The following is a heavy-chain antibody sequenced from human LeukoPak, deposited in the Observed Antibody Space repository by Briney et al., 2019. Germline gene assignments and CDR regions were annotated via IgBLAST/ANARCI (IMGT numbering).Heavy chain of an antibody. D-gene: IGHD3-22*01. J-gene: IGHJ6*03. V-gene: IGHV1-69*05. CDR1: GGTFISYA. CDR3: ARDTTLSRVITTTTTYHYFYYIDV. Sequence: SVTVSFKASGGTFISYAITWVRQAPGQGLEWIGGIIPVFQTPNYAQNFRGRVTITTDESTRTAYMELSSLRSEDTAIYYCARDTTLSRVITTTTTYHYFYYIDVWGKGTTVTISS. CDR2: IIPVFQTP.